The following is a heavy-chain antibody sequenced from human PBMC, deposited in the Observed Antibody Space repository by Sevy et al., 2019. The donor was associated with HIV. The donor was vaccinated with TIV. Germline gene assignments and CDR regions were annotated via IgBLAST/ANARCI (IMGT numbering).Heavy chain of an antibody. J-gene: IGHJ6*02. CDR3: AKSSIAARYYYYGMDV. D-gene: IGHD6-6*01. V-gene: IGHV3-30*18. CDR2: ISYDGSNK. CDR1: GFTFSSYG. Sequence: GGSLRLSCAASGFTFSSYGMHWVRQAPGMGLEWVAVISYDGSNKYYADSVKGRFTISRDNSKNTLYLQMNSLRAEDTAVYYCAKSSIAARYYYYGMDVWGQGTTVTVSS.